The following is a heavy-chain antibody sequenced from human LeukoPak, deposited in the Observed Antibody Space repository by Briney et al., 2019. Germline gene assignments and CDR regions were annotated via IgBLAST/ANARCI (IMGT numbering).Heavy chain of an antibody. J-gene: IGHJ4*02. Sequence: TGGSLRLSCATSGFTFGIHYMSWVRQAPGRGPEWISYISGNGGDIAYADSVKGCFTISRDNSKNTLYLQMNSLRAGDTAIYYCAKASTVLKPIDSWGQGTLVTVSS. D-gene: IGHD1-14*01. CDR3: AKASTVLKPIDS. CDR2: ISGNGGDI. V-gene: IGHV3-23*01. CDR1: GFTFGIHY.